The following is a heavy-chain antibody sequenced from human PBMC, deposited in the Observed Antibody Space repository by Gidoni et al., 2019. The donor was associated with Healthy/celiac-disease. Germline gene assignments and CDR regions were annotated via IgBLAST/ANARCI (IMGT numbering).Heavy chain of an antibody. D-gene: IGHD5-12*01. CDR3: ARLRRWLQPYYFDY. Sequence: QVQLQESGPGLVKPSETLSLTCTVSGGSISSYYWSWIRQPPGKGLEWIGYIYYSGSPNYNPSLKSRVTISVDTSKNQFSLKLSSVTAADTAVYYCARLRRWLQPYYFDYWGQGTLVTVSS. CDR2: IYYSGSP. CDR1: GGSISSYY. V-gene: IGHV4-59*01. J-gene: IGHJ4*02.